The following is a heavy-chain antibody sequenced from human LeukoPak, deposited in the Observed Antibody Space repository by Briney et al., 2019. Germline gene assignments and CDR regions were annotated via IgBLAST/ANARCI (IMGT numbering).Heavy chain of an antibody. V-gene: IGHV4-39*07. CDR2: IYYSGST. Sequence: SETLSLTCTVSGGSISSSSYHWGWIRQPPGKGLEWIGSIYYSGSTYYNPSLKSRVTISVDTSKNQFSLKLSSVTAADTAVYYCARDRYTVVSWYFDLWGRGTLVTVSS. J-gene: IGHJ2*01. CDR3: ARDRYTVVSWYFDL. D-gene: IGHD4-23*01. CDR1: GGSISSSSYH.